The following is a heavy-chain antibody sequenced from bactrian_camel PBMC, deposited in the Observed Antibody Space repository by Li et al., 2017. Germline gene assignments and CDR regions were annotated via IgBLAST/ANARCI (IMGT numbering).Heavy chain of an antibody. V-gene: IGHV3S53*01. D-gene: IGHD3*01. CDR2: IDTDGST. Sequence: HVQLVESGGGSVQAGGSLRLSCAASRYMYDNGCMGWFRQAPGKEREGVATIDTDGSTRYADSVKGRFTLSKDYAKNTLYLQMNSLKPEDSAMYYCATVASRLWGGSCRGFGAFDSWGQGTQVTVS. CDR3: ATVASRLWGGSCRGFGAFDS. J-gene: IGHJ6*01. CDR1: RYMYDNGC.